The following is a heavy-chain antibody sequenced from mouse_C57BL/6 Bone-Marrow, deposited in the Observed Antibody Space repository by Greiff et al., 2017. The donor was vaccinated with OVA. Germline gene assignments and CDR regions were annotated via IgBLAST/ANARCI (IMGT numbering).Heavy chain of an antibody. CDR3: ARYGGVLPFAY. CDR2: IRNKANGYTT. D-gene: IGHD5-1*01. J-gene: IGHJ3*01. CDR1: GFTFTDYY. V-gene: IGHV7-3*01. Sequence: EVKLMESGGGLVQPGGSLSLSCAASGFTFTDYYMSWVRQPPGKALEWLGFIRNKANGYTTEYSVSVKGRFTISRDNSKSIIYLKTNALRAEDSATYDCARYGGVLPFAYWGQGTLVTVSA.